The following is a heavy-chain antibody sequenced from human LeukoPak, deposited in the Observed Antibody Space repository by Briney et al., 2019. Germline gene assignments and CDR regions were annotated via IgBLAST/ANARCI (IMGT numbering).Heavy chain of an antibody. J-gene: IGHJ4*02. V-gene: IGHV1-69*06. Sequence: SVKVSCKTSAGTFNSFAMMRVSQAAGQGLEWMGGIITIFGRPNYPQNFKGRVTITADSSTSTSYLELKSLTSEDTAVYFCASRWGGYWGQGTLVTVSP. CDR3: ASRWGGY. CDR2: IITIFGRP. CDR1: AGTFNSFA. D-gene: IGHD3-16*01.